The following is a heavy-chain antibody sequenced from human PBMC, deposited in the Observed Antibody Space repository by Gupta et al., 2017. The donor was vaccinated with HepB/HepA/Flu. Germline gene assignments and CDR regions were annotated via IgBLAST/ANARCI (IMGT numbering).Heavy chain of an antibody. J-gene: IGHJ5*02. CDR2: MSWDDDN. D-gene: IGHD6-19*01. Sequence: QIPLPESGPTLVTPTETLPLTCTFSGFSLSTYGVRVGWIRQPPGKALEWLAIMSWDDDNYYSTSVQSRLTITKDTSKNQVILIMTNMDAVDTATYFSAHRKVADSDWFHPWGQGSRVTVSS. CDR1: GFSLSTYGVR. V-gene: IGHV2-5*02. CDR3: AHRKVADSDWFHP.